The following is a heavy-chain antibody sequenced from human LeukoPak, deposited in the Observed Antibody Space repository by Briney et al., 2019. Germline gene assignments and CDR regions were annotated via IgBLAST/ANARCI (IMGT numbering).Heavy chain of an antibody. J-gene: IGHJ6*02. CDR1: GFTFSTYW. Sequence: GGSLRLSCAASGFTFSTYWMSWVRQAPGKGLEWVANIKQDGSDKFYADSMKGRFTISRDNAKNSVYLQMDSLRVEDTAVYYCTRDYRGKDVWGRGTTVTISS. V-gene: IGHV3-7*01. CDR2: IKQDGSDK. D-gene: IGHD3-16*02. CDR3: TRDYRGKDV.